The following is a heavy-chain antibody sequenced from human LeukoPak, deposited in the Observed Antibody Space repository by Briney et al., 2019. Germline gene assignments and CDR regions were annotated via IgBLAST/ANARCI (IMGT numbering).Heavy chain of an antibody. CDR2: MNPNSGNT. Sequence: VASVKISCKASGYTFTSYDINWVRQATGQGLEWMGWMNPNSGNTGYAQKFQGRVTMTRNTSISTAYMELSSLRSEDTAVYYCARFDYDSPDDDYWGQGTLVTVSS. J-gene: IGHJ4*02. CDR3: ARFDYDSPDDDY. CDR1: GYTFTSYD. V-gene: IGHV1-8*01. D-gene: IGHD3-3*01.